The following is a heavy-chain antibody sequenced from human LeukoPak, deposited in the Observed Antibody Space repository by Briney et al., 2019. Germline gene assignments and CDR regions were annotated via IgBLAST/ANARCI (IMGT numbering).Heavy chain of an antibody. J-gene: IGHJ4*02. V-gene: IGHV1-8*01. D-gene: IGHD3-22*01. CDR1: GYTFTSYD. CDR3: AIQGSSGYYYADY. Sequence: ASVKVSCKASGYTFTSYDINWVRQAPGQGLEWMGWMNPNSGNTGYAQKFLGRVTMTRNTSISTAYMELSSLRSEDTAVYYCAIQGSSGYYYADYWGQGTLVTVSS. CDR2: MNPNSGNT.